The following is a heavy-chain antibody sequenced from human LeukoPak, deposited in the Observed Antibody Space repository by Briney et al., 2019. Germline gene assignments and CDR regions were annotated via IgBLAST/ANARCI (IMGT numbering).Heavy chain of an antibody. CDR1: GGSISSYY. Sequence: SETLSLTCTVSGGSISSYYWSWIRQPPGKGLEWIGEINHSGSTNYNPSLKSRVTISVDTSKNQFSLKLSSVTAADTAVYYCARSYITVTIPYFDYWGQGTLVTVSS. CDR3: ARSYITVTIPYFDY. D-gene: IGHD4-17*01. CDR2: INHSGST. V-gene: IGHV4-34*01. J-gene: IGHJ4*02.